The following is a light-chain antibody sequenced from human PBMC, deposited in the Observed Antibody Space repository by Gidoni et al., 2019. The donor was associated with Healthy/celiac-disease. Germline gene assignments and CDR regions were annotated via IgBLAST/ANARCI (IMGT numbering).Light chain of an antibody. V-gene: IGLV7-46*01. CDR2: DTS. CDR3: LLSYRGAYVV. CDR1: TGAVTSGHY. J-gene: IGLJ2*01. Sequence: QAVVTQEPSLTVSPGGTVTLTCGSSTGAVTSGHYPYCFQQKPCQAPRTLIYDTSNKHSWTPARFSGSLLGGKAALTLSGAQPEDEAEYYCLLSYRGAYVVFGGGTKLTVL.